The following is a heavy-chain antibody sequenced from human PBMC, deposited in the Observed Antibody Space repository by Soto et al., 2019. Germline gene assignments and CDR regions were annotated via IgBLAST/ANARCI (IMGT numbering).Heavy chain of an antibody. V-gene: IGHV3-23*01. Sequence: EVQLLESGGGLAQPGGSLTLSCAASGFTFSSYAMHWVRQAPGRGLEWVSTISGSGINIYYADSVQGRFIISRDNSQNTLFLQMSRLRVEDAAKYYCAKDACGGASDYWVQGTQVTVSS. D-gene: IGHD2-21*01. CDR2: ISGSGINI. J-gene: IGHJ4*02. CDR1: GFTFSSYA. CDR3: AKDACGGASDY.